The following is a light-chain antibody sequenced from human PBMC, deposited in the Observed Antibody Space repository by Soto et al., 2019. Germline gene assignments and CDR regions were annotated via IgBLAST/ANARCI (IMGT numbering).Light chain of an antibody. CDR1: SSDVGSYNL. Sequence: QSALTQPASVSGSPGQSISISCTGTSSDVGSYNLVSWYQQHPGKAPKLLIYDVSNRPSWVSHRLSGSKSDNTVSLTISGLQTEDEAFYYCSSYSSSTTHVVFGGGTKLTVL. CDR3: SSYSSSTTHVV. J-gene: IGLJ2*01. V-gene: IGLV2-14*02. CDR2: DVS.